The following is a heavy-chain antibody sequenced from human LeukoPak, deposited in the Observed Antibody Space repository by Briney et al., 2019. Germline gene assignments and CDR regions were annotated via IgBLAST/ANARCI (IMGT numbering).Heavy chain of an antibody. CDR1: RVSLTSGGYY. CDR2: THSSGST. V-gene: IGHV4-39*07. Sequence: SRTLSLTCALSRVSLTSGGYYWGWFRQPPGKGLGGIESTHSSGSTSYNPSHNSRVTISVDTSKNQFSLQLSSVPAADTAVYFCARGYCSGGTCDSDRGAFDIWGQGTIVTVSS. J-gene: IGHJ3*02. D-gene: IGHD2-15*01. CDR3: ARGYCSGGTCDSDRGAFDI.